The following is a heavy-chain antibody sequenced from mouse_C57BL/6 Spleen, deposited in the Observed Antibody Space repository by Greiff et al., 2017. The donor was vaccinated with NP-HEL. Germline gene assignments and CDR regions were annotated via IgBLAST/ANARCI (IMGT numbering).Heavy chain of an antibody. V-gene: IGHV1-82*01. CDR3: ARAGLRPSYWYFDV. D-gene: IGHD2-4*01. J-gene: IGHJ1*03. Sequence: QVQLQQSGPELVKPGASVKISCKASGYAFSSSWMNWVKQRPGKGLEWIGRIYPGDGDTNYNGKFKGKATLTADKSSSTAYMQLSSLTSEDSAVYFCARAGLRPSYWYFDVWGTGTTVTVSS. CDR2: IYPGDGDT. CDR1: GYAFSSSW.